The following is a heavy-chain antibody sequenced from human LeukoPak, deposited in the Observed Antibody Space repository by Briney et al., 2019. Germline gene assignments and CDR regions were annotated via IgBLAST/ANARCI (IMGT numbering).Heavy chain of an antibody. Sequence: SETLSLTCTVSGGSISGYYWNWIRQPPGKGLEWIGYISYTGSADYNPSLKSRVTISVDTSKNQFSLKVTSLTAADTALYYCARDKQPVDYWGQGTLVTVSS. J-gene: IGHJ4*02. CDR1: GGSISGYY. CDR2: ISYTGSA. V-gene: IGHV4-59*01. CDR3: ARDKQPVDY. D-gene: IGHD5-18*01.